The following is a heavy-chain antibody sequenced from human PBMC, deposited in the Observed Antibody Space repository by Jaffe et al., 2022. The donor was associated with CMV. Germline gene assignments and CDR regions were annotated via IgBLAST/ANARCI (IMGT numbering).Heavy chain of an antibody. D-gene: IGHD6-13*01. CDR2: INQAGNEK. V-gene: IGHV3-7*01. Sequence: EVQLVESGGGLVQPGGSLRVSCAASGLTFSTYWMSWVRQAPGKGLEWVANINQAGNEKYYLDSVKGRFTVSRDNAKNSLYLEMNSLRAEDTAVYYCARLLMAAAGPNWFDPWGQGTLVTVSS. J-gene: IGHJ5*02. CDR3: ARLLMAAAGPNWFDP. CDR1: GLTFSTYW.